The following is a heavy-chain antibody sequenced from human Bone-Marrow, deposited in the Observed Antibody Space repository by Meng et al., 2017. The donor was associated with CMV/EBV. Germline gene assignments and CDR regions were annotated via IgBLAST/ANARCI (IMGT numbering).Heavy chain of an antibody. CDR3: ARDIAVAGTGGRYFDY. V-gene: IGHV4-39*07. J-gene: IGHJ4*02. D-gene: IGHD6-19*01. Sequence: QVAPQESGPGLVKPSETLSLTCTVSGGSISSSSYYWGWIRQPPGKGLEWIGSIYYSGSTYYNPSLKSRVTISVDTSKNQFSLKLSSVTAADTAVYYCARDIAVAGTGGRYFDYWGQGTLVTVSS. CDR1: GGSISSSSYY. CDR2: IYYSGST.